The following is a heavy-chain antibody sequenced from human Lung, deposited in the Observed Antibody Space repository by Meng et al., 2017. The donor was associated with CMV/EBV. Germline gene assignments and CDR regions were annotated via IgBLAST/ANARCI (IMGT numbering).Heavy chain of an antibody. V-gene: IGHV3-48*04. J-gene: IGHJ4*02. CDR2: ISSDSRTK. CDR1: GFNFGTYG. D-gene: IGHD2-2*01. Sequence: SCAASGFNFGTYGLNWVRQAPGRGLEWISFISSDSRTKTYADSVKGRFTISRDDAKKSLSLQMRSLRAEDTALYYCARDRGVVIPAAPYYFEYWXQGNXVTVSS. CDR3: ARDRGVVIPAAPYYFEY.